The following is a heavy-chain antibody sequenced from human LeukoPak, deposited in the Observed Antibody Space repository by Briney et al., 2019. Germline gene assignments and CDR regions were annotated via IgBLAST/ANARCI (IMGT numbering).Heavy chain of an antibody. J-gene: IGHJ3*02. CDR3: ARGGTGYSYLDAFDI. V-gene: IGHV5-51*01. CDR1: GYRFTSYW. CDR2: IYPGDSDT. Sequence: GESLKISCKGSGYRFTSYWIGWVRQMPGKGLEWMGIIYPGDSDTRYSPSFQGQVTISADKSISTAYLQWSSLKASDTAMYYCARGGTGYSYLDAFDIWGQGTMVTVSS. D-gene: IGHD5-18*01.